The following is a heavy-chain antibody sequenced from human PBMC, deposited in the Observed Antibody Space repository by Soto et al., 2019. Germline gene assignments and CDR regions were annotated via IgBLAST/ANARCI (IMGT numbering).Heavy chain of an antibody. CDR3: ARVTGILSAFDI. D-gene: IGHD3-10*01. CDR2: INYSGSN. V-gene: IGHV4-61*01. CDR1: GGSVSSGSYY. Sequence: SETLSLTCTVSGGSVSSGSYYWSWIRQPPGKGLEWIGYINYSGSNNSNPARTSRVTISVYTSKYQLSLKLSSATAAGTALYYCARVTGILSAFDIWGQGTMVTVSS. J-gene: IGHJ3*02.